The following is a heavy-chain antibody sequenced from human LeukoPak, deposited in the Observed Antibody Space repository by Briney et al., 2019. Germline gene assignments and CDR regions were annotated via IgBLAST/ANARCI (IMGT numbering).Heavy chain of an antibody. Sequence: ASVKVSCKASGFTFTSSAMQWLRQARGQRLEWIGWIVVGSGNTNYAQKFQERVTITRDMSTSTAYMELSSLRSEDTAVYYCAAVSVPYYYDSSGYYPMGAFDIWGQGTMVTVSS. CDR1: GFTFTSSA. V-gene: IGHV1-58*02. CDR2: IVVGSGNT. D-gene: IGHD3-22*01. J-gene: IGHJ3*02. CDR3: AAVSVPYYYDSSGYYPMGAFDI.